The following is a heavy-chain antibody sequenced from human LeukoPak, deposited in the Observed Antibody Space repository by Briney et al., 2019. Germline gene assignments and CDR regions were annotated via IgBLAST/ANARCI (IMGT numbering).Heavy chain of an antibody. D-gene: IGHD2-2*01. CDR1: GYSISSGYQ. J-gene: IGHJ5*02. V-gene: IGHV4-38-2*02. Sequence: PSDTLSLTCVVSGYSISSGYQWAWIRQSPGKGLEWIGSIYHTGSAHYNPSLRSRVTISVDTSNNQFSLRLNSVTAADTAIYYCARDPRWLTPDCTSTSCYENYFDPWGQGTLVTVSS. CDR3: ARDPRWLTPDCTSTSCYENYFDP. CDR2: IYHTGSA.